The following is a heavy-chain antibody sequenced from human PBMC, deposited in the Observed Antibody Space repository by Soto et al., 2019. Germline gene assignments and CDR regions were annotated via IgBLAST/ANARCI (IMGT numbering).Heavy chain of an antibody. V-gene: IGHV2-5*02. CDR1: GFSLNTGGVG. CDR2: IYWDDDK. CDR3: ARRRGGFGGGWTTPYFDY. J-gene: IGHJ4*02. Sequence: QITLKESGPTVMKPTQTLTLTCSLSGFSLNTGGVGVGWICQPPGKALEWLAVIYWDDDKSWNPSLRDRLTINRDASDDQVVLTVTNMDPVDTGTYYCARRRGGFGGGWTTPYFDYWGQGTLVTVSS. D-gene: IGHD6-19*01.